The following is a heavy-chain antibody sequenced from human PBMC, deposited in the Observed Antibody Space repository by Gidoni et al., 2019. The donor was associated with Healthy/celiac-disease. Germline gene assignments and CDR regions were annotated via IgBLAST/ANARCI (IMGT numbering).Heavy chain of an antibody. CDR1: GGTFSSYA. Sequence: QVQLVQSGAEVKKPGSSVKVSCKASGGTFSSYAISWVRQAPGQGLEWMGGIIPIFGTANYAQKFQGRVTITADESTSTAYMELSSLRSEDTAVYYCARQYSSSTSLYYYGMDVWGQGTTVTVSS. CDR3: ARQYSSSTSLYYYGMDV. J-gene: IGHJ6*02. V-gene: IGHV1-69*01. D-gene: IGHD6-6*01. CDR2: IIPIFGTA.